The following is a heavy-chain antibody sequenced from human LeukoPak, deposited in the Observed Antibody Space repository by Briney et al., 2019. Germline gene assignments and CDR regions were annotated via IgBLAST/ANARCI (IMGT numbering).Heavy chain of an antibody. J-gene: IGHJ4*02. D-gene: IGHD7-27*01. CDR3: PTDHWGFEGYFDY. CDR2: IKSRTDGGTT. CDR1: GFTFSNAW. V-gene: IGHV3-15*01. Sequence: GGSLRLSCAASGFTFSNAWMSWVRQAPGKGLEWVGRIKSRTDGGTTDYAAPVKGRFTISRDDSKNTLYLQMNSLKTEDTAVYYCPTDHWGFEGYFDYWGQGTLVTVSS.